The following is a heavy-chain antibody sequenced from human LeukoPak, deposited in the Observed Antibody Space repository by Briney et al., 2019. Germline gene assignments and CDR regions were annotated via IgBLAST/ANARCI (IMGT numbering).Heavy chain of an antibody. J-gene: IGHJ4*02. CDR2: INWNGGST. CDR3: ARDTVTTGAVDY. Sequence: GGSLRLSCAASGFTFDDYGMSWVRQAPGKGLEWVSGINWNGGSTGYADSVKGRFTIPSDNAKNSLYLQMNSLRAEDTALYYCARDTVTTGAVDYWGQGTLVTVSS. V-gene: IGHV3-20*04. CDR1: GFTFDDYG. D-gene: IGHD4-17*01.